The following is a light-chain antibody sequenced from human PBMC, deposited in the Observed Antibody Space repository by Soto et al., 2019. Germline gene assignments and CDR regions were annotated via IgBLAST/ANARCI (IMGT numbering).Light chain of an antibody. V-gene: IGKV3-20*01. CDR1: QSVSSSY. CDR2: GAS. J-gene: IGKJ2*01. CDR3: QQYGSSPQET. Sequence: EIVLTQSPGTLSLSPGERATLSCRASQSVSSSYLAWYQQKPGQAPRLLIYGASSRATGIPDRFSGSGSGTDFTLTISRLEPEDFAVYYCQQYGSSPQETFGQGTKLEIK.